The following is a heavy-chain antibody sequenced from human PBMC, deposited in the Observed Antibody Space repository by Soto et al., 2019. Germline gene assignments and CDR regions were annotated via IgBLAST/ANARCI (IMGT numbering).Heavy chain of an antibody. V-gene: IGHV1-18*01. Sequence: ASVKVSCKASGYTFTSYGISWVRQAPGQGLEWMGWISAYNGNTNYAQKLQGRVTMTTDTSTSAAYMELRSLRSDDTAVYYCARVGYDFWSGYYTQSYYYTDVWGKGNTVTVSS. CDR2: ISAYNGNT. D-gene: IGHD3-3*01. CDR1: GYTFTSYG. J-gene: IGHJ6*03. CDR3: ARVGYDFWSGYYTQSYYYTDV.